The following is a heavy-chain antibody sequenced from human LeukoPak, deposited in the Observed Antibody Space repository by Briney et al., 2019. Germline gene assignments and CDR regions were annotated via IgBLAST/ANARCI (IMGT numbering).Heavy chain of an antibody. Sequence: SETVSLTCTVSGGSISSYYWSWIRQPPGQGLEWIGYIYYSGSTNYNPSLKSRVTISVDTSKNQFSLKLSSVTAADTAVYYCVSTTGTVPKYDYWGQGTLVTVSS. J-gene: IGHJ4*02. CDR2: IYYSGST. CDR1: GGSISSYY. CDR3: VSTTGTVPKYDY. V-gene: IGHV4-59*08. D-gene: IGHD1-1*01.